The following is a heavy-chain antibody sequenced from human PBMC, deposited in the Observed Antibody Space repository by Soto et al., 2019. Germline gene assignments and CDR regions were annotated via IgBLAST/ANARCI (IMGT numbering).Heavy chain of an antibody. CDR1: GFTFSSYA. D-gene: IGHD1-26*01. CDR3: ARGIVGATVGFYFDY. CDR2: ISYDGSNK. V-gene: IGHV3-30-3*01. Sequence: QVQLVESGGGVVQPGRSLRLSCAASGFTFSSYAMHWVRQAPGKGLEWVAVISYDGSNKYYADSVKGRFTISRDNSKNTLYLQMNSLRAEDTAVYYCARGIVGATVGFYFDYWGQGTLVTVSS. J-gene: IGHJ4*02.